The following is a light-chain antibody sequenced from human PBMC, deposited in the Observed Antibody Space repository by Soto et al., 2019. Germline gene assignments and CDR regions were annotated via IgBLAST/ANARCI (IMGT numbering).Light chain of an antibody. V-gene: IGLV2-8*01. CDR1: RSDVGGRNY. J-gene: IGLJ2*01. CDR2: EVT. Sequence: QSALTQPPSASGSPGQSVTISCTGTRSDVGGRNYVSWYQQHPGKAPKLMIYEVTKRPSGVPDRFSGSKSGNTASLTVSGLQAEDEADYYCSSYAGSLVFGGGTKLTVL. CDR3: SSYAGSLV.